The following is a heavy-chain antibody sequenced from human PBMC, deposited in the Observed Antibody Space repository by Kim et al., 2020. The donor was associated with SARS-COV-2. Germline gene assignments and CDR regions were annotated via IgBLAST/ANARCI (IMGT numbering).Heavy chain of an antibody. CDR2: FYYGGST. CDR1: GGSISSGNYF. D-gene: IGHD3-10*01. J-gene: IGHJ5*02. V-gene: IGHV4-39*01. Sequence: SETLSLTCTVSGGSISSGNYFWGWIRQRPGKGLEWIGNFYYGGSTYYSPSHKSRVTMSADTSKNQFSLRLRSVTAAGTAVYYCARPHRGRGGGAWFDPWGQGTLVALSS. CDR3: ARPHRGRGGGAWFDP.